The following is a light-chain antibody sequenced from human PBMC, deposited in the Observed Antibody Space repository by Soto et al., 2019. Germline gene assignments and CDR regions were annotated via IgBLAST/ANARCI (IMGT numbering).Light chain of an antibody. J-gene: IGLJ3*02. CDR1: SGHSSYA. CDR3: QTWGSGIRV. V-gene: IGLV4-69*01. Sequence: VLTQSPSASASLGASVKLTCTLSSGHSSYAIAWHQQQPEEGPRYLMKVNSDGSHTKGDGIPDRFSGSSSGAERYLIISSLQSEDEADYYCQTWGSGIRVFGGGTKVTVL. CDR2: VNSDGSH.